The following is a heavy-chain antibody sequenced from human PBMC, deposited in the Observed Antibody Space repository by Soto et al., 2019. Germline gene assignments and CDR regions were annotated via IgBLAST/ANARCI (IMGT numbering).Heavy chain of an antibody. CDR3: ARGGGVGATRGSAAGLFDY. J-gene: IGHJ4*02. CDR2: INAYNGNT. Sequence: GAAVKVSCKASGYTFTSYGISWVRQAPGQGLEWMGWINAYNGNTKYSQKFQGRVTITRDTSASTAYMELSRLRSEDTAVYYCARGGGVGATRGSAAGLFDYWGQGTLVTVSS. V-gene: IGHV1-18*01. D-gene: IGHD1-26*01. CDR1: GYTFTSYG.